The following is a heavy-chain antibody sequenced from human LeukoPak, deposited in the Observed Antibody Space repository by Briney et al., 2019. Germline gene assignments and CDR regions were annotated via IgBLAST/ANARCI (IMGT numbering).Heavy chain of an antibody. V-gene: IGHV4-59*08. D-gene: IGHD1-1*01. J-gene: IGHJ4*02. CDR2: IYYSGST. Sequence: PSETLSLTCTVSGGSISGYYWSWIRQPPGKALEWIGYIYYSGSTNYNPSLKSRLSMSVDTSKNQVSLKLSSVTAADTAVYYCATQAGGYTSGSMDYWGQGTLVTVSS. CDR1: GGSISGYY. CDR3: ATQAGGYTSGSMDY.